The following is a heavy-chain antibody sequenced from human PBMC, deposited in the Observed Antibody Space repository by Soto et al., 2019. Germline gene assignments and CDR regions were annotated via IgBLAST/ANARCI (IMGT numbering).Heavy chain of an antibody. V-gene: IGHV4-4*07. CDR1: GGSISSYY. CDR3: ARTVGYCSSTSCYEGAYGWFDP. CDR2: IYTSGST. D-gene: IGHD2-2*01. Sequence: LSLTCTVSGGSISSYYWSWIRQPAGKGLEWIGRIYTSGSTNYNPSLKSRVTMSVDTSKNQFSLKLSSVTAADTAVYYCARTVGYCSSTSCYEGAYGWFDPWGQGTLVTVSS. J-gene: IGHJ5*02.